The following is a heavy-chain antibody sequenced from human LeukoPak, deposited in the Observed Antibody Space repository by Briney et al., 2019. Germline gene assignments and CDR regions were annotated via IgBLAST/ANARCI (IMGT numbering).Heavy chain of an antibody. J-gene: IGHJ4*02. V-gene: IGHV3-30*02. D-gene: IGHD3-22*01. CDR2: IWYDGSNE. CDR1: GFTFSNYD. CDR3: AKDIDPVVVITSHFDY. Sequence: PGGSLRLSCAASGFTFSNYDIHWVRQAPGKGLEWVAVIWYDGSNEYYADSVKGRFTISRDNSNSTLYLQMNSLRAEDTAVYYCAKDIDPVVVITSHFDYWGQGTLVTVSS.